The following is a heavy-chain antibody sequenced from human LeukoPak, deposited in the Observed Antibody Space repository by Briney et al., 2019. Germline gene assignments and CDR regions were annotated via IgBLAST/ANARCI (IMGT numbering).Heavy chain of an antibody. D-gene: IGHD5-24*01. CDR1: GFTFGDYS. CDR3: TRDQRRDGYNYLYYYYYMDV. J-gene: IGHJ6*03. CDR2: IRSKAYGGTT. Sequence: GGPLRLSCTASGFTFGDYSMSWVRQAPGKGLEWVGFIRSKAYGGTTEYAASVKGRFTISRDDSKSIAYLQMNSLKTEDTAVYYCTRDQRRDGYNYLYYYYYMDVWGKGTTVTVSS. V-gene: IGHV3-49*04.